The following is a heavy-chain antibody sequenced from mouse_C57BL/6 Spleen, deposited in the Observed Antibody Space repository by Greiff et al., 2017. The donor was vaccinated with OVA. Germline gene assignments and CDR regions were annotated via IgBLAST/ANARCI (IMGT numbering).Heavy chain of an antibody. V-gene: IGHV1-50*01. J-gene: IGHJ4*01. Sequence: QVQLQQPGAELVKPGASVKLSCKASGYTFTSYWMQWVKQRPGQGLEWIGEIDPSDSNTNYNHTFKGKATLTVDTSSSTAYMQLSSLTSEDSAVYYCARRSRNASVYYMDYWGQGTTVTVSS. D-gene: IGHD6-2*01. CDR2: IDPSDSNT. CDR1: GYTFTSYW. CDR3: ARRSRNASVYYMDY.